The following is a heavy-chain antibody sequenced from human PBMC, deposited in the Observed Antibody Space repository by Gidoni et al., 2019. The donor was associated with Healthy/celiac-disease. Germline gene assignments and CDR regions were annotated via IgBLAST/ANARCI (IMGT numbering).Heavy chain of an antibody. CDR2: ISGSGGST. D-gene: IGHD6-19*01. V-gene: IGHV3-23*01. J-gene: IGHJ4*02. Sequence: EVQLLESGGGLVQPGGSLRRPCSASGFTFSSYAMSWVRQAPGKGLEWVSAISGSGGSTYYADSVKGRFTISRDNSKNTLYLQMNSLRAEDTAVYYCAKDPFIAAVAGTDRDYWGQGTLVTVSS. CDR3: AKDPFIAAVAGTDRDY. CDR1: GFTFSSYA.